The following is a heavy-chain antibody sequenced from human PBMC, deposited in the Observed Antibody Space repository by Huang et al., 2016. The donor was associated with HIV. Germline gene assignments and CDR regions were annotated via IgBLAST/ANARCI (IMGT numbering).Heavy chain of an antibody. CDR1: GFILSNYG. J-gene: IGHJ4*02. CDR2: IRNDGMKK. Sequence: VQLIESGGGVVQPGKSLRLSCATSGFILSNYGMHWVRQAPGKGLEWVAFIRNDGMKKNYADSVRGRFTVGRDNGNNTLFLQMRSLGVDDTAVYYCARGDYYDSSGYHPGYFDYWGQGILVTVSS. CDR3: ARGDYYDSSGYHPGYFDY. D-gene: IGHD3-22*01. V-gene: IGHV3-33*04.